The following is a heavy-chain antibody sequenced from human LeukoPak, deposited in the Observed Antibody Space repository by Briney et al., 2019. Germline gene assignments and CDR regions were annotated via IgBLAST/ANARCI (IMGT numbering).Heavy chain of an antibody. CDR1: GGSFSGYY. V-gene: IGHV4-34*01. D-gene: IGHD6-13*01. CDR2: INHSGST. CDR3: ARVGIAFHFDY. J-gene: IGHJ4*02. Sequence: SETLSLTCAVYGGSFSGYYWSWIRQPPGKGLEWIGEINHSGSTNYNPSLKSRVTISVDTSKNQFSLKLSSVTAADTAVNYCARVGIAFHFDYWGQGTLVTVSS.